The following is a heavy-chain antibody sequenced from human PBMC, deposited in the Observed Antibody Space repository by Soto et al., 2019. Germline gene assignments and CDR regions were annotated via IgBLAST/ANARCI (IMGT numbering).Heavy chain of an antibody. D-gene: IGHD2-15*01. CDR2: IWYDGSNK. J-gene: IGHJ4*02. CDR1: GFTFSSYG. V-gene: IGHV3-33*01. CDR3: ARGGGSLPFDY. Sequence: PGGSLRLSCAASGFTFSSYGMHWVRQAPGKGLEWVAVIWYDGSNKYYADSVKGRFTISRDNSKNTLYLQMNSLRAEDTAVYYCARGGGSLPFDYWGQGTLLTVSS.